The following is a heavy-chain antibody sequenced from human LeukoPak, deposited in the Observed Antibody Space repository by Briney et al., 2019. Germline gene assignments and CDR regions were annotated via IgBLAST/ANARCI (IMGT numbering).Heavy chain of an antibody. CDR3: ARDRGIAARRSRACYFDL. Sequence: GGSLRLSCAASGFTFSSYSMNWVRQAPGKGREWVSSISSSSSYIYYADSVKGRFTISRDNAKNSLYLQMNSLRAEDTAVYYCARDRGIAARRSRACYFDLWGRGTLVTVSS. D-gene: IGHD6-6*01. CDR1: GFTFSSYS. V-gene: IGHV3-21*01. J-gene: IGHJ2*01. CDR2: ISSSSSYI.